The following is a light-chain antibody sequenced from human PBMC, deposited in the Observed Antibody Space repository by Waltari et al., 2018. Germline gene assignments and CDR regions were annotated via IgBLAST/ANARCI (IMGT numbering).Light chain of an antibody. V-gene: IGKV1-27*01. CDR2: AAS. Sequence: DIQMTQSPSSLSASVGDRVTITCRASQGISNYLAWYQQKPGKVPKLLIYAASTLQSGVPSRVSGRGSGTDFTLTISSLQPEDVATYYRQKYNSAPFTFGPGTKVDIK. CDR1: QGISNY. J-gene: IGKJ3*01. CDR3: QKYNSAPFT.